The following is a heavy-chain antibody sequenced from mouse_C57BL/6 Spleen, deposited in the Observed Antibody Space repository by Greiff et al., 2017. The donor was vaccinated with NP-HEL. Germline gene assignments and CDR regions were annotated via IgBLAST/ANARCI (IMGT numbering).Heavy chain of an antibody. J-gene: IGHJ4*01. CDR1: GFTFTDYY. V-gene: IGHV7-3*01. D-gene: IGHD2-1*01. CDR3: ARSPPYGNLYYYAMDY. CDR2: IRNKANGYTT. Sequence: DVMLVESGGGLVQPGGSLSLSCAASGFTFTDYYMSWVRQPPGKALEWLGFIRNKANGYTTEYSASVKGRFTISRDNSQSILYLQMNALRAEDSATYYCARSPPYGNLYYYAMDYWGQGTSVTVSS.